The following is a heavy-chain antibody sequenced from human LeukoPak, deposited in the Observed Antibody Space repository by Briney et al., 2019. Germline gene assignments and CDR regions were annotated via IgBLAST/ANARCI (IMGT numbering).Heavy chain of an antibody. CDR3: ARMGVSYYYDSSTYYPLAFDV. CDR1: GYSISSGYY. V-gene: IGHV4-38-2*02. CDR2: IFHSGSI. Sequence: PSETLSLTCTVSGYSISSGYYWGWIRQSPGKGLEWIATIFHSGSIYYNPSLKSRVTLSVDTSKNQFFLKLNSVNAADTAVYYCARMGVSYYYDSSTYYPLAFDVWGQGTVVTVSS. J-gene: IGHJ3*01. D-gene: IGHD3-22*01.